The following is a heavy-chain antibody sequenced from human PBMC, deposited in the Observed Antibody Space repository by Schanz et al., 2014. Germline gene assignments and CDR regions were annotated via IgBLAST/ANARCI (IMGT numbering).Heavy chain of an antibody. V-gene: IGHV3-30*03. CDR2: ISYDGSNK. CDR3: ARDLEGYDGGGGGFDP. Sequence: VQLLESGGGLVQPGGSLRLSCAASGFAFSSYSMNWVRQAPGKGLEWVAVISYDGSNKYYADSVKRRFTISRDISKNTLHLQMNSLRAEDTAVYYCARDLEGYDGGGGGFDPWGQGTLVTVSS. CDR1: GFAFSSYS. D-gene: IGHD2-21*01. J-gene: IGHJ5*02.